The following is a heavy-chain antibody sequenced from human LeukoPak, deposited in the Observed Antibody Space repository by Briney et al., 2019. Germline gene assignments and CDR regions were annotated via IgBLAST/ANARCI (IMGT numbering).Heavy chain of an antibody. Sequence: PGRSLRLSCAASGFTFSSYEMNWVCQAPGKGLEWVSYITSSGGTIYYADSVKGRFTISRDNANHSLFLQMNSLRAEDTAVYYCARGDSSSWYPFKYYYYYMDVWGKGTTVTVSS. J-gene: IGHJ6*03. CDR3: ARGDSSSWYPFKYYYYYMDV. CDR2: ITSSGGTI. D-gene: IGHD6-13*01. V-gene: IGHV3-48*03. CDR1: GFTFSSYE.